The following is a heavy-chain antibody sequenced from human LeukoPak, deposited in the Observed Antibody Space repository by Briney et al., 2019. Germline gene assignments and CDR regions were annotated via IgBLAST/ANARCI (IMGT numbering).Heavy chain of an antibody. D-gene: IGHD1-7*01. J-gene: IGHJ4*02. CDR3: VRGSRELYYFDY. Sequence: PSETLSLTCTVSGGSISNYYWSWIRQPPGKGLEWIGYIYYSGNTNYTPSIKSRVTISVYTSKNQFSLKLSSVTDADTAVYYCVRGSRELYYFDYWGQGTLVTVSS. V-gene: IGHV4-59*01. CDR1: GGSISNYY. CDR2: IYYSGNT.